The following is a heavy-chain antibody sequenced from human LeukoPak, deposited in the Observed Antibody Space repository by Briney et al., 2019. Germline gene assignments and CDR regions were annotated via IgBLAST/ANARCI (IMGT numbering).Heavy chain of an antibody. Sequence: PGGSLRLSCAASGFTFSSYSMNWVRQAPGKGLEWVSYISSSGSSIYFADSVKGRFTISRDNAKNSLFLQMNSLRDEDTAVYYCARDYGHHGEYFDFWGQGTLVTVSS. CDR1: GFTFSSYS. CDR3: ARDYGHHGEYFDF. J-gene: IGHJ4*02. CDR2: ISSSGSSI. V-gene: IGHV3-48*02. D-gene: IGHD3-10*01.